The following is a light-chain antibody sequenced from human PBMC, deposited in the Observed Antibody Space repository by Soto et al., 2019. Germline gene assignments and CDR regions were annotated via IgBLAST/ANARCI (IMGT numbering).Light chain of an antibody. CDR1: SSDVGGCRF. J-gene: IGLJ1*01. V-gene: IGLV2-8*01. CDR2: EVN. Sequence: QSALTQPPSASGAPGQSVTISCTGTSSDVGGCRFVSWYQQFPGKAPQLIIYEVNKRPSGVPDRFSGSKSGNTASLTISGLQAEDEADYYCSSCAGSNNPYVFGTGTKVTVL. CDR3: SSCAGSNNPYV.